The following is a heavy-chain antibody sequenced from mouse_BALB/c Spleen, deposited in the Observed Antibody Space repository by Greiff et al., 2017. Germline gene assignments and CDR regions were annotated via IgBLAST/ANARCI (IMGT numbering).Heavy chain of an antibody. Sequence: QVQLKESGAELMKPGASVKISCKATGYTFSSYWLEWVKQRPGHGLEWIGEILPGSGSTNYNEKFKGKSTCNSDTSSNTAYMQLSSLTSEDSAVYYCARRTRAYYFDYWGQGTTLTVSS. V-gene: IGHV1-9*01. CDR2: ILPGSGST. CDR3: ARRTRAYYFDY. D-gene: IGHD5-1*01. CDR1: GYTFSSYW. J-gene: IGHJ2*01.